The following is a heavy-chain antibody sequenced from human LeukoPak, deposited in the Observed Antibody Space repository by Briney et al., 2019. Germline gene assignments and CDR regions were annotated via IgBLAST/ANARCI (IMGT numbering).Heavy chain of an antibody. CDR3: AKDAEKD. J-gene: IGHJ4*02. CDR2: IKQDGSEK. CDR1: GFSFSSYW. Sequence: GGSLRLSCAGSGFSFSSYWMSWVRQAPGKGLEWVAYIKQDGSEKHYGDSAKGRFTISRDNAKNSLYLQMNSLRTEDTAVYYCAKDAEKDWGQGTLVTVSS. V-gene: IGHV3-7*01.